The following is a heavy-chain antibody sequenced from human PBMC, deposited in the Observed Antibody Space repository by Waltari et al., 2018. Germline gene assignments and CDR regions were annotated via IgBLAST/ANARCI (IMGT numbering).Heavy chain of an antibody. J-gene: IGHJ4*02. CDR2: INPSGGST. Sequence: QVQLVQSGAEVKKPGASVKVSCKASGYTFTSYYMHLVRQAPGQELEWMGIINPSGGSTSYAQKFQGRVTMTRDTSTSTVYMELSSLRSEDTAVYYCARVFSGAARRFGALPFDYWGQGTLVTVSA. CDR3: ARVFSGAARRFGALPFDY. CDR1: GYTFTSYY. D-gene: IGHD6-6*01. V-gene: IGHV1-46*03.